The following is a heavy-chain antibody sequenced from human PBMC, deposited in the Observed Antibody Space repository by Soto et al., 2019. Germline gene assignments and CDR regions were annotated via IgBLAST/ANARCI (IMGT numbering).Heavy chain of an antibody. Sequence: ASVKVSCKASGGTFSSYTISWVRQAPGQGLEWMGRIIPILGIANYAQKFQGRVTITADKSTSTAYMELSSLRSEDTAVYYCARSRWGGDIVVVPAASQLGYYMDVWGKGTTVTVSS. CDR1: GGTFSSYT. CDR3: ARSRWGGDIVVVPAASQLGYYMDV. D-gene: IGHD2-2*01. V-gene: IGHV1-69*02. CDR2: IIPILGIA. J-gene: IGHJ6*03.